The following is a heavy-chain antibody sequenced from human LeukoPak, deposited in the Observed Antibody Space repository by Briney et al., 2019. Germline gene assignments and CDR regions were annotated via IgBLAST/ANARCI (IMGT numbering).Heavy chain of an antibody. CDR2: IISSVSNV. D-gene: IGHD4-23*01. CDR1: GFTFSSYE. Sequence: PGGALRLSCAASGFTFSSYEMNWVRQAPGEGLEWISYIISSVSNVYYADSVKGRFTISRDNAKNSLYLQMNSLRAEDTAIYYCATTVLIPRIFDYWGQGTLVTVSS. V-gene: IGHV3-48*03. J-gene: IGHJ4*02. CDR3: ATTVLIPRIFDY.